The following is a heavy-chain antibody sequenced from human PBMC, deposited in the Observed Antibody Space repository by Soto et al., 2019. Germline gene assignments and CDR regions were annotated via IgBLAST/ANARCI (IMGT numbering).Heavy chain of an antibody. J-gene: IGHJ4*02. CDR2: ICGSGGST. V-gene: IGHV3-23*01. CDR3: AKKGVGMARSDY. D-gene: IGHD6-13*01. Sequence: EVQRLESGGGLVQPGGSLRLSCAASGFNFSSDAMSCVRQATGKGLEWVSAICGSGGSTYYADSVKGRFTVSRDNSKNTLDLQMNSLRAEDTAVDYCAKKGVGMARSDYWGQGTLVTVSS. CDR1: GFNFSSDA.